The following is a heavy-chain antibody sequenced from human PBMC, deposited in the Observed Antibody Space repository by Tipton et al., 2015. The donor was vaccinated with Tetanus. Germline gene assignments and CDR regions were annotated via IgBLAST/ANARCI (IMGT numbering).Heavy chain of an antibody. CDR3: ARRSLTNYGLDV. Sequence: SLRLSCEVSGFIFSSYTMNWVRQAPGKGLEWVSSISSTSSYIYYADSLKGRFTIPRDNAKSSLYLQMNSLRAEDTAVYFCARRSLTNYGLDVWGQGTPVTVSS. V-gene: IGHV3-21*01. CDR2: ISSTSSYI. J-gene: IGHJ6*02. D-gene: IGHD1-1*01. CDR1: GFIFSSYT.